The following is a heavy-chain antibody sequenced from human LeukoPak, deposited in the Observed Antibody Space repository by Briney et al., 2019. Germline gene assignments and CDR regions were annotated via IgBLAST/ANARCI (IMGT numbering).Heavy chain of an antibody. D-gene: IGHD3-10*01. CDR1: GASFSGYY. Sequence: SQTLSLTCAVYGASFSGYYWSWIRQPPGKGLEWIGEINHSGSTNYNPSLKSRVTISVDTSKNQFSLKLSSVTAADTAVYYCARHYVDFYYGSGSYSDWGQGTLVTVSS. CDR2: INHSGST. J-gene: IGHJ4*02. CDR3: ARHYVDFYYGSGSYSD. V-gene: IGHV4-34*01.